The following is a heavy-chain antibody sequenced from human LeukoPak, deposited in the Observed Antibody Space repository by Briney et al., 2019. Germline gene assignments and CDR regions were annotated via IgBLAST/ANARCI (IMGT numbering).Heavy chain of an antibody. CDR2: INPKTGGT. Sequence: ASVKVFCKTSGYTFTDYNVYWVRQAPEQGLQWMGWINPKTGGTIYAQRFQGRVTMTKDTSITTAYMELSRLRSDDTAVYYCAREITMVRGAPATWGQGTLVTVSS. CDR3: AREITMVRGAPAT. V-gene: IGHV1-2*02. CDR1: GYTFTDYN. J-gene: IGHJ5*02. D-gene: IGHD3-10*01.